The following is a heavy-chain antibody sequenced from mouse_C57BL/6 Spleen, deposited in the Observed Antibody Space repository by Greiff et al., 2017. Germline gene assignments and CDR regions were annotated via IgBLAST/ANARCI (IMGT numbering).Heavy chain of an antibody. CDR2: IYPSASET. V-gene: IGHV1-61*01. CDR3: ARGYGYAIDY. CDR1: GYTFTSYW. J-gene: IGHJ4*01. D-gene: IGHD2-2*01. Sequence: VQLQQPGAELVRPGSSVKLSCKASGYTFTSYWMDWVKQRPGQGLEWIGNIYPSASETHYNQKFKDKATLTVDKSSSTAYMQLSSLTSEDSEVYDSARGYGYAIDYWGQGTSVTVSS.